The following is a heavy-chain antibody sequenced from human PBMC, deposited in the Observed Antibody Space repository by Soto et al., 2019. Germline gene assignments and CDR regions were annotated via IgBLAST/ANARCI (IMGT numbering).Heavy chain of an antibody. Sequence: QVQLVKSGAEVKKPGSSVKVSCKASGGTFSNYAISWVQQAPGQGLKWMGGIIPIFGTANYAQKFQGRVTITADESTSTAYMELSSLRSEDTAVYYCARGPGAKVVSGWYPDYWGQGTLVTVSS. D-gene: IGHD6-19*01. J-gene: IGHJ4*02. CDR3: ARGPGAKVVSGWYPDY. V-gene: IGHV1-69*12. CDR2: IIPIFGTA. CDR1: GGTFSNYA.